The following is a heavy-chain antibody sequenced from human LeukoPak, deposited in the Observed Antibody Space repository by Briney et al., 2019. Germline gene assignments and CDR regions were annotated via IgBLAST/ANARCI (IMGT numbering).Heavy chain of an antibody. CDR1: GFTFSSYA. V-gene: IGHV3-23*01. J-gene: IGHJ4*02. Sequence: GGSLRLSCAASGFTFSSYAMSWVRQAPGKGLEWVSAISGSGGSTYYADSVKGRFTISRDNAKNSLYLQMNSLRAEDTAVYYCARKIGLLWFGDLDYWGQGTLVTVSS. D-gene: IGHD3-10*01. CDR3: ARKIGLLWFGDLDY. CDR2: ISGSGGST.